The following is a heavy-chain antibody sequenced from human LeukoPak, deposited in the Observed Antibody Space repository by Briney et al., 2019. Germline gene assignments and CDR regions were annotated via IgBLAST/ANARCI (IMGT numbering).Heavy chain of an antibody. CDR3: ARGPYDFWSGYSESSLPDYYFDY. CDR1: GGSFSNYH. Sequence: SETLSLTCAVYGGSFSNYHWSWIRQPPGKGLEWIGYIYYSGSTNYNPSLKSRVTISVDTSKNQFSLKLSSVTAADTAVYYCARGPYDFWSGYSESSLPDYYFDYWGQGTLVTVSS. D-gene: IGHD3-3*01. J-gene: IGHJ4*02. CDR2: IYYSGST. V-gene: IGHV4-59*01.